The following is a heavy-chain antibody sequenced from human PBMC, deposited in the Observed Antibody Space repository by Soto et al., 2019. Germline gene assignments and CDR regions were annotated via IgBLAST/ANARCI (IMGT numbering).Heavy chain of an antibody. V-gene: IGHV3-30-3*01. CDR3: ARDIRSARLDV. CDR2: ISNDGSNY. D-gene: IGHD5-12*01. J-gene: IGHJ1*01. Sequence: GGSLRLSCAASGFTFTSYAMHWVRQAPGKGLEWVAVISNDGSNYYYADSVRGRFTISRDNTKNTLYLQMNSLGTEDTAVYYCARDIRSARLDVWGQGTVVTVSS. CDR1: GFTFTSYA.